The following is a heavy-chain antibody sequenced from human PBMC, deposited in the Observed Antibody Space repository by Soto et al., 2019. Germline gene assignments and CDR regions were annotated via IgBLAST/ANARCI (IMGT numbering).Heavy chain of an antibody. CDR1: GGSISSSSYY. D-gene: IGHD6-19*01. V-gene: IGHV4-39*02. CDR3: ARDFSAVAGTCYGMDV. Sequence: SETLSLTCTVSGGSISSSSYYWGWIRQPPGKGLEWIGSIYYSGSTYYSPPLKSRVTISVDTSKNQFSLKLSSVTAADTAVYYCARDFSAVAGTCYGMDVWGQGTTVTVSS. CDR2: IYYSGST. J-gene: IGHJ6*02.